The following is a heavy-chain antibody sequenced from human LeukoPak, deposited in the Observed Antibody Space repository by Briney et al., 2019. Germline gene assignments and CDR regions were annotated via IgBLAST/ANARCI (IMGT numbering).Heavy chain of an antibody. CDR3: ARVFGGAFDI. V-gene: IGHV3-21*01. CDR2: ISSSSSYI. J-gene: IGHJ3*02. CDR1: GFSFSNYA. D-gene: IGHD3-10*01. Sequence: GGSLRLSCAASGFSFSNYAMSWVRQAPGKGLEWVSSISSSSSYIYYADSVKGRFTISRDNAKNSLYLQMNSLRAEDTAVYYCARVFGGAFDIWGQGTMVTVSS.